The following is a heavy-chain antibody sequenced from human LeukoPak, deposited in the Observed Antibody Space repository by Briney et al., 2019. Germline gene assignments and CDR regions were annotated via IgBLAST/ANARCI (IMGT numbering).Heavy chain of an antibody. Sequence: ASVKVSCKASGYTFNGYYMHWVRQAPGQGLECMGIINPSGGSTSYAKKFKGRVTMTRDTSTSTVYMELSSLRSEETAAYYCARARYSSGWYTWLDPWGQGTLVTVSS. D-gene: IGHD6-19*01. CDR3: ARARYSSGWYTWLDP. CDR1: GYTFNGYY. J-gene: IGHJ5*02. CDR2: INPSGGST. V-gene: IGHV1-46*02.